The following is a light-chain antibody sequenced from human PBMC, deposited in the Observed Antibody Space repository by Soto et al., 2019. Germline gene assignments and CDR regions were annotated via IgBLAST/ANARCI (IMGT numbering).Light chain of an antibody. CDR3: CSYAGSSTVV. Sequence: QSALTQPASVSGSPGQSITISCTGTSSDVGSYNFVSWYQQYPGRAPKLMIYEGSKRPSGVSYRFSGSKPGNTASLTISGLQAEDEADYYCCSYAGSSTVVIGGGTKLTVL. CDR1: SSDVGSYNF. CDR2: EGS. V-gene: IGLV2-23*01. J-gene: IGLJ2*01.